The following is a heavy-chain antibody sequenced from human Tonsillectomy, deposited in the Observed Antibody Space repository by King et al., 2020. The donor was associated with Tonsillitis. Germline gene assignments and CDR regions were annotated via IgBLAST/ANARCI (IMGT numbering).Heavy chain of an antibody. CDR2: FSGSGGST. J-gene: IGHJ6*02. CDR1: GFTFSSYA. CDR3: EKTTRLEDSYYGMDV. V-gene: IGHV3-23*04. Sequence: EVQLVESGGGLVQPGGSLRLSCAASGFTFSSYAMSWVRQAPGKGLEWVSAFSGSGGSTYYAYSEKGRFTISRDNSKNTLYLQMNSLRAEDTAVYYCEKTTRLEDSYYGMDVWGQGTTVTVSS. D-gene: IGHD1-1*01.